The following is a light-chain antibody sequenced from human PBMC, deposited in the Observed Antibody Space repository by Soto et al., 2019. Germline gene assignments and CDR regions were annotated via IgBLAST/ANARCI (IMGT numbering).Light chain of an antibody. J-gene: IGKJ2*01. CDR1: QPISTY. CDR2: GAF. V-gene: IGKV1-39*01. CDR3: QQSASAPPYT. Sequence: DIQMTQSPSSLSASIGDRVTISCRASQPISTYLNWYQVTPGKAPRLLIYGAFSLQRGVPSRFRGSGSGTDFTLTIISLQPEDVASYYCQQSASAPPYTFGQGTKLEIK.